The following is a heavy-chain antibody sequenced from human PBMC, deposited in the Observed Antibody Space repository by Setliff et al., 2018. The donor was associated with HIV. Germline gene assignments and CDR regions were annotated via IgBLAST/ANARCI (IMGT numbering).Heavy chain of an antibody. J-gene: IGHJ6*04. CDR2: IYFTGSS. CDR1: GGSISTYY. Sequence: PSETLSLTCTVSGGSISTYYWSWIRQPPGKGLEWIGSIYFTGSSDNNPSLKSRVTLSVDTSKNQFSLRLTSVTAADTAMYYCARDMAVAVDVWGKGTTVTVSS. CDR3: ARDMAVAVDV. V-gene: IGHV4-59*12. D-gene: IGHD6-19*01.